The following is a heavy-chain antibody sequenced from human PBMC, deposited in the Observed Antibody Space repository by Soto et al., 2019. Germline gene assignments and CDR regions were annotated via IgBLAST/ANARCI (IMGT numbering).Heavy chain of an antibody. CDR1: GFTVSSNY. J-gene: IGHJ4*02. V-gene: IGHV3-53*01. CDR2: IYSGGST. CDR3: ARGRVGGGDEYDY. D-gene: IGHD2-21*02. Sequence: GGSLRLSCAVSGFTVSSNYMSWVRQGPGKGLEWVSVIYSGGSTEYADSVKGRFTISRDRSKNTLFLQMNSLRVDDTAVYYCARGRVGGGDEYDYWGQGTLVTVSS.